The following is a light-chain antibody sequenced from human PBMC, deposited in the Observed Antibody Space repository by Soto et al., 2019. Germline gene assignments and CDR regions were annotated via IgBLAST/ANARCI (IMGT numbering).Light chain of an antibody. Sequence: QSVLTQPPSVSGAPGQRVTISCTGSSSNIGAGYDVHWYQHLPGTAPKLLIYGNNNRPSGVPDRFSGSKSGSTASLAITGLQDEDETHYYCQSFDSSLSVVFGGGTKLTVL. CDR1: SSNIGAGYD. CDR3: QSFDSSLSVV. J-gene: IGLJ2*01. V-gene: IGLV1-40*01. CDR2: GNN.